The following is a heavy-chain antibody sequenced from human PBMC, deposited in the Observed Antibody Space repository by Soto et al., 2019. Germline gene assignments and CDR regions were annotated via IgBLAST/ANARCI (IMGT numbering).Heavy chain of an antibody. J-gene: IGHJ6*02. D-gene: IGHD3-10*01. CDR3: AKVFYDSGTTFFGVDV. V-gene: IGHV3-23*01. CDR1: GFSFDNFA. Sequence: PGGSLRLSCVGSGFSFDNFAMSWVRQAPGKGLEWVSSISARSSTTYYAGSVKGRFTISRDNSKNTLYLQMNSLTAEDTAVYYCAKVFYDSGTTFFGVDVWGQGTTITVSS. CDR2: ISARSSTT.